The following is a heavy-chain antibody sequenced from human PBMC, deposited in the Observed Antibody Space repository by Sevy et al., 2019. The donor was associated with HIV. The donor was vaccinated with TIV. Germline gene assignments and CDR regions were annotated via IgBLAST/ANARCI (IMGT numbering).Heavy chain of an antibody. J-gene: IGHJ4*02. CDR3: ARVLRCSSTSCNLFDY. CDR1: GGTFSSYA. D-gene: IGHD2-2*01. Sequence: ASLKVSCKASGGTFSSYAISWVRQAPGQGLEWMGGIIPIFGTANYAQKFQGRVTITADESTSTAYMELSSLRSEDTAVYYCARVLRCSSTSCNLFDYWGQGTLVTVSS. CDR2: IIPIFGTA. V-gene: IGHV1-69*13.